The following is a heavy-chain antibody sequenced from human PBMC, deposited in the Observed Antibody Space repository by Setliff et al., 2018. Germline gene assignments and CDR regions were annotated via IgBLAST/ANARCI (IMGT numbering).Heavy chain of an antibody. V-gene: IGHV1-24*01. CDR2: FDPEDGET. CDR3: ARDSRTVTTTFDY. Sequence: ASVKVSCKVSGYTLTELSMHWVRQAPGKGLEWMGGFDPEDGETIYAQKFQGRVTMTEDTSTDTAYMELRSLRSDDTAVYYCARDSRTVTTTFDYWGQGTLVTVSS. J-gene: IGHJ4*02. CDR1: GYTLTELS. D-gene: IGHD4-17*01.